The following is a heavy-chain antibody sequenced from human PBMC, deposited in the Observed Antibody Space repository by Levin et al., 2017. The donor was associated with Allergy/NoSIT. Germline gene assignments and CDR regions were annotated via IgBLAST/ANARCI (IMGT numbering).Heavy chain of an antibody. Sequence: ASQTLSLTCTVSGGSISSSSYYWGWIRQPPGKGLEWIGSIYYSGSTYYNPSLKSRVTISVDTSKNQFSLKLSSVTAADTAVYYCASLPAQLYYYDSSGSYWGQGTLVTVSS. CDR2: IYYSGST. CDR1: GGSISSSSYY. CDR3: ASLPAQLYYYDSSGSY. J-gene: IGHJ4*02. V-gene: IGHV4-39*01. D-gene: IGHD3-22*01.